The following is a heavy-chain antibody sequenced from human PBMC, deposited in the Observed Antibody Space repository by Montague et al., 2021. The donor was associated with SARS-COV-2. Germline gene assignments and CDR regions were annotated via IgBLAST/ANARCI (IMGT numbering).Heavy chain of an antibody. D-gene: IGHD3-10*01. CDR2: INHIGST. Sequence: SETLSLTCAVYGGSFSGYYWNWIHQPPGKGLEWIGEINHIGSTNYNPSLKSRVTMSVDTSKNQFSLKLSSVTAADTAVYYCARGARHGYGFRLGSFDYWGQGTQVTVSS. V-gene: IGHV4-34*01. J-gene: IGHJ4*02. CDR1: GGSFSGYY. CDR3: ARGARHGYGFRLGSFDY.